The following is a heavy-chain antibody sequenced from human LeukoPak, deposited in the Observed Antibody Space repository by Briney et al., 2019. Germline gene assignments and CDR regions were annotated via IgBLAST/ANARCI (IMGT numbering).Heavy chain of an antibody. CDR3: AGLGYSGYGPRSRFDN. CDR2: VNTGKGDT. J-gene: IGHJ4*02. Sequence: ASVKVSCKASGYTFTRYNIHWVRQAPGQSLEWMGWVNTGKGDTEYSENFQGRVTITRDTSASTAYMELSSLTSEDTAAYYCAGLGYSGYGPRSRFDNWGQGTLITVST. CDR1: GYTFTRYN. V-gene: IGHV1-3*04. D-gene: IGHD5-12*01.